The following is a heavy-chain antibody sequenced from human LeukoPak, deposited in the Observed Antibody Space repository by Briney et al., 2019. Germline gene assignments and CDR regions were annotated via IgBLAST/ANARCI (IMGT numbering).Heavy chain of an antibody. Sequence: GGSLRLSCAASGFTFSSYAMSWVRQAPGKGLEWVSTINNDGTTYYADSVKGRFTISRDNSKNTLYLQMNSLRAEDTAVYYCAKGEGSSWYNLFGAFDIWGQGTMVTVSS. J-gene: IGHJ3*02. D-gene: IGHD6-13*01. CDR2: INNDGTT. CDR3: AKGEGSSWYNLFGAFDI. CDR1: GFTFSSYA. V-gene: IGHV3-23*01.